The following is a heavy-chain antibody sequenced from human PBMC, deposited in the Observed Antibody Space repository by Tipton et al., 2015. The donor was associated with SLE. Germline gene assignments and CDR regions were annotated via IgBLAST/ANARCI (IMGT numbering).Heavy chain of an antibody. CDR1: GFTFSDYY. D-gene: IGHD5-12*01. V-gene: IGHV3-11*01. J-gene: IGHJ6*02. CDR2: ISSSGSTI. Sequence: SLRLSCAASGFTFSDYYMSWIRQAPGKGLEWVSYISSSGSTIYYADSVKGRFTISRDNAKNSLYQQMNSLRAEDTAVYYCARDVRGYSGYDSPDYGMDVWGQGTTVTVSS. CDR3: ARDVRGYSGYDSPDYGMDV.